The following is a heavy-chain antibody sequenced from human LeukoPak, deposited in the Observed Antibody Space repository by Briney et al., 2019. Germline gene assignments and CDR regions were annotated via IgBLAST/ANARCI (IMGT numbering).Heavy chain of an antibody. Sequence: SVKVSCKASGGTFSSYGFSWVRQAPRQGLEWMGGIIPIFGTPNYAQKFQGRVTVTADESTSTAYMELSSLRSEDTAVYYCASFDTRGYCSGGSCYPHTDFDYWGQGTLVTVSS. J-gene: IGHJ4*02. V-gene: IGHV1-69*01. CDR3: ASFDTRGYCSGGSCYPHTDFDY. CDR1: GGTFSSYG. D-gene: IGHD2-15*01. CDR2: IIPIFGTP.